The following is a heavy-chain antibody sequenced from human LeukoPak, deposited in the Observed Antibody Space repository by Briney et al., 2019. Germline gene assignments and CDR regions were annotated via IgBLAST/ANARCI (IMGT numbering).Heavy chain of an antibody. V-gene: IGHV4-59*08. CDR1: GGSINSYY. J-gene: IGHJ4*02. Sequence: PSETLSLTCTVSGGSINSYYWSWIRQPPGKGLEWIGYIYYSGSTDYNPSLKSRLTISVDTSKNQFSLKLNSVTAADTAVYYCARRLFDYWGQGTLVTVSS. CDR2: IYYSGST. CDR3: ARRLFDY.